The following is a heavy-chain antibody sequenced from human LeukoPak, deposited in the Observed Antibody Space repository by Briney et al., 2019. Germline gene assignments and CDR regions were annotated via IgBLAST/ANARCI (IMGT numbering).Heavy chain of an antibody. Sequence: GGSLRLSCAASGFTVSSNYMSWVRQAPGKGLEWVSAISGSGGSTYYADSVKGRFTISRDNSKNTLYLQMNSLRAEDTAVYYCAKYGSGSFGMDVWGQGTTVTVSS. V-gene: IGHV3-23*01. CDR1: GFTVSSNY. CDR3: AKYGSGSFGMDV. J-gene: IGHJ6*02. CDR2: ISGSGGST. D-gene: IGHD3-10*01.